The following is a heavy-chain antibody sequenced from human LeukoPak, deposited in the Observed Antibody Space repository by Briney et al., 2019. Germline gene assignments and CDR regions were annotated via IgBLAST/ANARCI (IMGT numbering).Heavy chain of an antibody. CDR3: ASRVYYYGSGSYYSWFDP. CDR1: GYSISSGYY. D-gene: IGHD3-10*01. J-gene: IGHJ5*02. CDR2: IYHSGST. Sequence: SETLSLTCAVSGYSISSGYYWGWIRQPPGKGLEWIGSIYHSGSTYYNPSLKSRVTISVDTSKNQFSLKLSSVTAADTAVYYCASRVYYYGSGSYYSWFDPWGQGTPVTVSS. V-gene: IGHV4-38-2*01.